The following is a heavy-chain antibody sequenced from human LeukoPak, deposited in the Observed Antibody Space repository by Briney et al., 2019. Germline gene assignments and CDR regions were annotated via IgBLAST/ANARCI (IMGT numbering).Heavy chain of an antibody. V-gene: IGHV4-59*08. Sequence: PSETLSLTCTVSGGSISSYYWSWIRQPPGKGLEWIAYISDIGSINYNPSLKSRVTVSLDTSKNQFSLKLSSVTAADTAVYYCAGHHPRNTVDFWGQGTLFTVSS. CDR1: GGSISSYY. CDR2: ISDIGSI. D-gene: IGHD2/OR15-2a*01. CDR3: AGHHPRNTVDF. J-gene: IGHJ4*02.